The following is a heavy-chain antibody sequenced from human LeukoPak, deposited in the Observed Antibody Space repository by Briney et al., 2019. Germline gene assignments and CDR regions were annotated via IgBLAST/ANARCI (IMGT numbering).Heavy chain of an antibody. V-gene: IGHV5-51*01. Sequence: GESLKISCKGSGYSFTSYWSGWVRQMPGKGLEWMGIIYPGDSDTRYSPSFQGQVTISADKSISTAYLQWSSLKASDTAIYYCARMIGLGDVSSYFDYWGQGTLVTVSS. D-gene: IGHD3-16*01. CDR2: IYPGDSDT. CDR1: GYSFTSYW. J-gene: IGHJ4*02. CDR3: ARMIGLGDVSSYFDY.